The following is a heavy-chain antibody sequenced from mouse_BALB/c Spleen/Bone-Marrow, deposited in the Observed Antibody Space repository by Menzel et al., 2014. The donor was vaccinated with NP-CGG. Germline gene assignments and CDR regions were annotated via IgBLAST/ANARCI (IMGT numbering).Heavy chain of an antibody. Sequence: DVKLQESGPELVKPGASVKISYKASGYSFTGYYMHWVKQSHGNSLDWIGYIYPYNGVSSYNQKFKGRATLTVDKSSSTAYMELRSLTSDDSAVYYCESRGEYFDVWGAGTTVTVSS. CDR3: ESRGEYFDV. CDR1: GYSFTGYY. V-gene: IGHV1-31*01. J-gene: IGHJ1*01. CDR2: IYPYNGVS.